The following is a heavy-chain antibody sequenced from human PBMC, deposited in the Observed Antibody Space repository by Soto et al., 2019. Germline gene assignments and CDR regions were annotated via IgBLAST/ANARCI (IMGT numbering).Heavy chain of an antibody. D-gene: IGHD3-16*02. J-gene: IGHJ4*02. CDR3: ARLSRITFIVD. V-gene: IGHV1-46*04. Sequence: QVQLVQSGAEVKSPGTSVTLSCQTSGYTFAHYYIHWVRQAPGQGLEYMGIIDPRTGTSGTSTSPQSVQGRLSITSDASTSTVYMELNILRSEDTAIYYCARLSRITFIVDWGQGTLVTVSS. CDR2: IDPRTGTSGTS. CDR1: GYTFAHYY.